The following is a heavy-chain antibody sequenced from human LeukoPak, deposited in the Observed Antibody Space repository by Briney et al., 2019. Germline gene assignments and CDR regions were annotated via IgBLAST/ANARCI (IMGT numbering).Heavy chain of an antibody. Sequence: ASVKVSSKASGYTFTSYGISWVRQAPGQGLEWMGWISAYNGNTNDAQKLQDKATMPTNTSTSTAYLQLRSLRSDDTAVYYCARDRGYGDHGGDYWGQRTLVTVSS. D-gene: IGHD4-17*01. V-gene: IGHV1-18*01. J-gene: IGHJ4*02. CDR1: GYTFTSYG. CDR2: ISAYNGNT. CDR3: ARDRGYGDHGGDY.